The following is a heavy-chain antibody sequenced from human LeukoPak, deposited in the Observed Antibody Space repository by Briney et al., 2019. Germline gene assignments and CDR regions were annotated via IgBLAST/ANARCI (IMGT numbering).Heavy chain of an antibody. CDR3: ARDYVVPAAMSHPTTIGWFDP. CDR2: INPSGGST. V-gene: IGHV1-46*01. CDR1: GYTFTSYY. D-gene: IGHD2-2*01. J-gene: IGHJ5*02. Sequence: ASVKVSCKASGYTFTSYYMHSVRQAPGQGLEWMGIINPSGGSTSYAQKFQGRVTMTRDTSTSTVYMELSSLRSEDTAVYYCARDYVVPAAMSHPTTIGWFDPWGQGTLVTVSS.